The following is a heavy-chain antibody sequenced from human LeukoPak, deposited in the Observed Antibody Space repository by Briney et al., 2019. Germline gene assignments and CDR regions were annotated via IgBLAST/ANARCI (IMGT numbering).Heavy chain of an antibody. V-gene: IGHV3-23*01. D-gene: IGHD1-14*01. J-gene: IGHJ4*02. Sequence: PGGSLRLSCAASGFTFSSYAMSWVRQAPGKGLEWVSAISGSGGGTYYADSVKGRFTISRDNSKNTLYLQMNSLRAEDTAVYYCAKVPTIAGVFDYWGQGTLVTVSS. CDR3: AKVPTIAGVFDY. CDR2: ISGSGGGT. CDR1: GFTFSSYA.